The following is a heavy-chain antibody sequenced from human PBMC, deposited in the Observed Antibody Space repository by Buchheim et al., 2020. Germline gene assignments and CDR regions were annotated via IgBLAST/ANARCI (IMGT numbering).Heavy chain of an antibody. D-gene: IGHD1-26*01. CDR1: GFTFSSYA. V-gene: IGHV3-30-3*01. J-gene: IGHJ4*02. CDR3: ARDTREWELLAPDY. CDR2: ISYDGGSNK. Sequence: QVQLVESGGGVVQPGRSLRLSCAASGFTFSSYAMHWVRQAPGKGQEWVAVISYDGGSNKYYADSVKGRFTISRANSKNTLYLQMNSLRVEDTAVYYCARDTREWELLAPDYWGQGTL.